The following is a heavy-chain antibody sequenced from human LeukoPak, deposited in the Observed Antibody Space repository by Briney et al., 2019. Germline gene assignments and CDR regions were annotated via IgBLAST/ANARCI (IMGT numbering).Heavy chain of an antibody. Sequence: QPGGSLRLSCSASGFTFRSNGMHWVRQAPGKGLEWVAVISYDGSNKYYADSVKGRFTISRDNSKNTLYLQMNSLRAEDTAVYYCAREVAWSVFDYWGQGTLVTVSS. CDR2: ISYDGSNK. V-gene: IGHV3-30-3*01. CDR1: GFTFRSNG. CDR3: AREVAWSVFDY. D-gene: IGHD3-3*01. J-gene: IGHJ4*02.